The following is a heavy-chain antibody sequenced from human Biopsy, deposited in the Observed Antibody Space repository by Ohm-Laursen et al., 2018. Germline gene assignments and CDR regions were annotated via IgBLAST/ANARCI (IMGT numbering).Heavy chain of an antibody. Sequence: SLRLSCAASGFTFSDHYMNWVRQAPGKGLEWVSTISGSGGSTYYADSVKGRFTISRDASKNTLYLLMNSLRAEDTAMYYCAKGGYCTTTSCYMDVDYRGQGTLVTVSS. CDR1: GFTFSDHY. CDR2: ISGSGGST. CDR3: AKGGYCTTTSCYMDVDY. D-gene: IGHD2-2*02. J-gene: IGHJ4*02. V-gene: IGHV3-23*01.